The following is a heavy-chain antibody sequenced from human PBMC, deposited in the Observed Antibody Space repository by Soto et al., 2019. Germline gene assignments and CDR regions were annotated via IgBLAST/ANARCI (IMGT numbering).Heavy chain of an antibody. V-gene: IGHV4-39*01. CDR3: ASGRYDFWSGYTNYGMDV. CDR1: GGSISSSSYY. D-gene: IGHD3-3*01. Sequence: SETLSLTCVVSGGSISSSSYYWGWIRQPPGKGLEWIGSIYYSGSTYYNPSLKSRVTISVDTSKNQFSLKLSSVTAADTAVYYCASGRYDFWSGYTNYGMDVWGQGTTVTVSS. J-gene: IGHJ6*02. CDR2: IYYSGST.